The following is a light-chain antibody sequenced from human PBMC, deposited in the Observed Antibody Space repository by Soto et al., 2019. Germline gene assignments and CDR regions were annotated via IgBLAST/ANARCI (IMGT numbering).Light chain of an antibody. J-gene: IGKJ5*01. Sequence: DIQLTQSPFFLSASLGDRVTITCRASQGIRSYLAWYQQKPGKAPKPLIHTASTLYSGVPSRFSGSGSGTEFTLTISSLQPEDFATYFCYQFHRYPPTFGQGTRLEIK. CDR1: QGIRSY. V-gene: IGKV1-9*01. CDR3: YQFHRYPPT. CDR2: TAS.